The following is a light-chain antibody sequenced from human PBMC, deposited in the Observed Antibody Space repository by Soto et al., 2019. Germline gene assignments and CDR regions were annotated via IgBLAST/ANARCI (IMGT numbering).Light chain of an antibody. Sequence: EILLTQSPATLSLSPGVRATLSCRASQSVRSSLAWYQQKPGQAPRLLIYDASTRATGIPGRFSGSGSGTDFTLTIRNLEPEDFAVYYCQQRSSWPWTFGQGAKVEIK. V-gene: IGKV3-11*01. CDR3: QQRSSWPWT. CDR2: DAS. CDR1: QSVRSS. J-gene: IGKJ1*01.